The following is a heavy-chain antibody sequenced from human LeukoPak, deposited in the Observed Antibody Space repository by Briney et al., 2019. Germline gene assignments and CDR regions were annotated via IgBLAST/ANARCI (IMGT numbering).Heavy chain of an antibody. D-gene: IGHD6-13*01. V-gene: IGHV1-18*01. Sequence: ASVKVSCKASGYTFTSYGISWVRQAPGQGLEWMGWISAYNGNTNYAQKLQGRVTMTTDTSTSTAYMELRSLRSDDTAVYYCARDRAAAGNEAFDIWGQGTMVTVSS. J-gene: IGHJ3*02. CDR3: ARDRAAAGNEAFDI. CDR1: GYTFTSYG. CDR2: ISAYNGNT.